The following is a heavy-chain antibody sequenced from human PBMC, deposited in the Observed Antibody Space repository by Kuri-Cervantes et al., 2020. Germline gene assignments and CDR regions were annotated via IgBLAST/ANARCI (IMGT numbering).Heavy chain of an antibody. CDR2: IKQDGSEK. CDR3: ARDRRVSVAGTAYY. CDR1: GFTFSSYW. V-gene: IGHV3-7*01. D-gene: IGHD6-19*01. Sequence: GESLKISCAASGFTFSSYWMSWVRQAPGKGLEWVANIKQDGSEKYYVDSVKGRFTISRDNAKNSLYLQMNSLRAEDTVVYYCARDRRVSVAGTAYYWGQGTLVTVSS. J-gene: IGHJ4*02.